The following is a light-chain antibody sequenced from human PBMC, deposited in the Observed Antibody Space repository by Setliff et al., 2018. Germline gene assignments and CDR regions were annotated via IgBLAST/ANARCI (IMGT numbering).Light chain of an antibody. CDR1: SSDVGIYNY. CDR2: DVS. J-gene: IGLJ2*01. Sequence: QSVLTQPRSVSGSPGQSVAISCTGTSSDVGIYNYVSWYQQHPGKAPKLMIYDVSKWPSGVPDRFSGSKSGNTASLTISGLQADDEADYYCCSYAGSYTVVFGGGTKSPS. V-gene: IGLV2-11*01. CDR3: CSYAGSYTVV.